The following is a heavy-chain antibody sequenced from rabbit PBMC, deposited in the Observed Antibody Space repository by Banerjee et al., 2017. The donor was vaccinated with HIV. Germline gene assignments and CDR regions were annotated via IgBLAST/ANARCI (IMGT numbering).Heavy chain of an antibody. D-gene: IGHD1-1*01. CDR2: IYAGSGGST. CDR1: GFSFSSSYW. CDR3: ARDLPGIIGWNFNL. V-gene: IGHV1S40*01. Sequence: QSLEESGGDLVKPGASLTLTCTASGFSFSSSYWMCWVRQAPGKGLEWIACIYAGSGGSTYYASWAKGRFTMSKTSSTTVTLQMTSLTAADTATYFCARDLPGIIGWNFNLWGPGTLVTVS. J-gene: IGHJ4*01.